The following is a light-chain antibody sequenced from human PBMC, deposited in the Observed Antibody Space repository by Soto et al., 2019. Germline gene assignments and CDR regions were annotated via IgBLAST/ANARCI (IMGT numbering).Light chain of an antibody. Sequence: DIHMTESPSTLSASVGDRVSITCRASQSISSWLAWYQQKPGKAPKLLIYKASSLESGVPSRFSGSGSGTEFTLTISSLQPDDFATYYCQQYNSYSPWTFGQGTKVDI. J-gene: IGKJ1*01. CDR2: KAS. CDR3: QQYNSYSPWT. V-gene: IGKV1-5*03. CDR1: QSISSW.